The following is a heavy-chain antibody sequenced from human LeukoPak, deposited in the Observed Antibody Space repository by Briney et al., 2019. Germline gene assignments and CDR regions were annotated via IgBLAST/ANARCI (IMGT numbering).Heavy chain of an antibody. J-gene: IGHJ4*02. CDR3: ARDAGYYDSSGYYYY. CDR2: IRSKAFGGTT. D-gene: IGHD3-22*01. V-gene: IGHV3-49*03. CDR1: GFTFGDYA. Sequence: PGGSLRLSCSASGFTFGDYAMSWFRQAPGKGLEWVGFIRSKAFGGTTEYAASVKGRFTISRDDSKSIAYLQMNSLRAEDTAVYYCARDAGYYDSSGYYYYWGQGTLVTVSS.